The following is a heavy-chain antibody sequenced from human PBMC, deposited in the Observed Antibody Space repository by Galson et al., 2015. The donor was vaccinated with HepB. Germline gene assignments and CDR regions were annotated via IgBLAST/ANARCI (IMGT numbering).Heavy chain of an antibody. Sequence: SLRLSCAASGFTFKNYAMFWVRQSPGKGLEWVSGISGSVGGTEYADSVKGRFTVSRDNPSNVLYLYMGSLRVEDTAVYFCAREAKDDYNLGRDALDIWGHGTMVTVSS. CDR3: AREAKDDYNLGRDALDI. J-gene: IGHJ3*02. V-gene: IGHV3-23*01. CDR2: ISGSVGGT. D-gene: IGHD3-16*01. CDR1: GFTFKNYA.